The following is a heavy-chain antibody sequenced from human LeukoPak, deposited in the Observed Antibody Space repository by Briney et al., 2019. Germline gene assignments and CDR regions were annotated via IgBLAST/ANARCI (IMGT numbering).Heavy chain of an antibody. CDR3: TTRDGIGKHPRAYYFDN. CDR2: TGISRVNT. CDR1: GFIFTRHA. D-gene: IGHD5-24*01. Sequence: GGSLRLSCAASGFIFTRHAMTWVRQAPGKGLEWVCTTGISRVNTLCADSVNGRFTISRDNSRNILDLQMNNLRVDDTSVYYCTTRDGIGKHPRAYYFDNWGQGTLVTASS. J-gene: IGHJ4*02. V-gene: IGHV3-23*01.